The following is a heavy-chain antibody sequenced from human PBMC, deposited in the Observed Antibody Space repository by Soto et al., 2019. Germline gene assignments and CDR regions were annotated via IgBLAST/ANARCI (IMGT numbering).Heavy chain of an antibody. CDR3: ARGIAGAASGRAFDI. D-gene: IGHD1-26*01. CDR1: GGYISNDY. Sequence: SETLSLTCTVSGGYISNDYWSWIRQPPGKELEWIGYIYYSGSTNYNPSLKSRVTISVDTSKNQFSLRLSSVTSADTAVYYCARGIAGAASGRAFDIWGQGTMVTVSS. V-gene: IGHV4-59*01. CDR2: IYYSGST. J-gene: IGHJ3*02.